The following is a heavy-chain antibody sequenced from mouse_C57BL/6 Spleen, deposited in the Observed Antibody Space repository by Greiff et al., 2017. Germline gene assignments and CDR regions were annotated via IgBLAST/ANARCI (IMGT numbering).Heavy chain of an antibody. Sequence: VKLQQPGAELVRPGSSVKLSCKASGYTFTSYWMHWVKQRPIQGLEWIGNIDPSDSETHYNQKFKDKATLTVDKSSSTAYMQLSSLTSEDSAVYYCARGRGSGYNFDYWGQGTTLTVSS. J-gene: IGHJ2*01. CDR1: GYTFTSYW. CDR2: IDPSDSET. D-gene: IGHD3-2*02. V-gene: IGHV1-52*01. CDR3: ARGRGSGYNFDY.